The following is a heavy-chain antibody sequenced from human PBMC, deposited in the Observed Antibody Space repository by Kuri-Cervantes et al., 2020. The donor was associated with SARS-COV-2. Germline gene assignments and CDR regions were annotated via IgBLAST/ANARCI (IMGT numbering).Heavy chain of an antibody. CDR1: GFTFSSYS. D-gene: IGHD2-21*01. CDR3: AKYSEGANFDY. V-gene: IGHV3-23*01. Sequence: GESLKISCAASGFTFSSYSMNWVRQAPGKGLEWVSAISGSGGSTYYADFVKGRFTISRDNSKNTLYLQMNSLRAEDTAVYYCAKYSEGANFDYWGQGTLVTVSS. CDR2: ISGSGGST. J-gene: IGHJ4*02.